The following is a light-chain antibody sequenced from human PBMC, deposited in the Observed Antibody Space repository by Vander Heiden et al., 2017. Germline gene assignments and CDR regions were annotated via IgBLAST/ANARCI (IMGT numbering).Light chain of an antibody. Sequence: DIQLTQSPSFLSASVGDRVTITCRASQGISSYLAWYQQKPGKAPKLLIYAASTLQSGVPSRFSGSGYGTVFTLTISSRQPEDFAPYYCQQHNSYPPWTFGQGTKVEIK. J-gene: IGKJ1*01. CDR3: QQHNSYPPWT. CDR1: QGISSY. CDR2: AAS. V-gene: IGKV1-9*01.